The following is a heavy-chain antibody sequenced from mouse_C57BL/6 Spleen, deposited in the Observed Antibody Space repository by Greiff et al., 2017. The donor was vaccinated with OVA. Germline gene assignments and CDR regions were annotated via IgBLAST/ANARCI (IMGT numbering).Heavy chain of an antibody. CDR2: IDPSDSYT. J-gene: IGHJ4*01. D-gene: IGHD1-1*01. CDR3: ARSYYGSSRGYAMDY. CDR1: GYTFTSYW. V-gene: IGHV1-50*01. Sequence: QVQLKQPGAELVKPGASVKLSCKASGYTFTSYWMQWVKQRPGQGLEWIGEIDPSDSYTNYNQKFKGKATLTVDTSSSTAYMQLSSLTSEDSAVYYCARSYYGSSRGYAMDYWGQGTSVTVSS.